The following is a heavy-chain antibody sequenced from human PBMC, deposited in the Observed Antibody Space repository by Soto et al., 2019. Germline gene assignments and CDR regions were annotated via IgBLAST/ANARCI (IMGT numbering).Heavy chain of an antibody. V-gene: IGHV1-18*01. Sequence: QVQLVQSGAEVKKPGASVKVSCKASGYTFTSYGISWVRQAPGQGLEWMGWISAYNGNTNYAKKLQGRVTMATDTSTSTAYMALRSLRSDDTAVYYCARDSMVRGVTNYGMDVWGQGTTVTVSS. CDR2: ISAYNGNT. J-gene: IGHJ6*02. CDR1: GYTFTSYG. D-gene: IGHD3-10*01. CDR3: ARDSMVRGVTNYGMDV.